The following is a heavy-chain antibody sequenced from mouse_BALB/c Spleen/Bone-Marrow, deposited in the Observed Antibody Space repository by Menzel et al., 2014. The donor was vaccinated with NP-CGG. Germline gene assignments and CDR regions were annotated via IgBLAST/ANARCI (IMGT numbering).Heavy chain of an antibody. Sequence: QVQLQQSGAELAKPGASVKMSCKASGYTFXNYWMHWVKQRPGQGLEWIGYINPSTGYTEYNQKFEDKATLTADKSSSTAYMQLSSLTSEDSAVYCCARIYYYGRDYWGQGTTLTVSS. CDR3: ARIYYYGRDY. CDR2: INPSTGYT. D-gene: IGHD1-1*01. J-gene: IGHJ2*01. V-gene: IGHV1-7*01. CDR1: GYTFXNYW.